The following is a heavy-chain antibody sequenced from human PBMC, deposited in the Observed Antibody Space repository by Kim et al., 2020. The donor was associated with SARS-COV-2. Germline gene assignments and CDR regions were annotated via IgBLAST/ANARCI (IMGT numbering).Heavy chain of an antibody. Sequence: ISYAVSVKGRFTISSDNTKSSLYLQMNSLRAEDTAVYYCARCDGQHLVDYWGQGTLVTVSS. J-gene: IGHJ4*02. D-gene: IGHD6-6*01. CDR3: ARCDGQHLVDY. V-gene: IGHV3-21*01. CDR2: I.